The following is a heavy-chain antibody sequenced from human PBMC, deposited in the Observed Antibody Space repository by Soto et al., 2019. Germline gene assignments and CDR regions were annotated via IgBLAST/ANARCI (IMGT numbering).Heavy chain of an antibody. CDR2: IIPIFGTA. CDR1: GGTFSSYA. D-gene: IGHD5-12*01. V-gene: IGHV1-69*06. CDR3: ARDSGGYSGYVWGNWFDP. J-gene: IGHJ5*02. Sequence: SVKVSCKASGGTFSSYAISWVRQAPGQGLEWMGGIIPIFGTANYAQKFQGRVTITAGKSTSTAYMELSSLRSEDTAVYYCARDSGGYSGYVWGNWFDPWGQGTLVTVSS.